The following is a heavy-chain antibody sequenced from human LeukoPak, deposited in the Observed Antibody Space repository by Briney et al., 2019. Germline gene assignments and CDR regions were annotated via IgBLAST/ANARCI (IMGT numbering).Heavy chain of an antibody. D-gene: IGHD6-13*01. Sequence: GASVKVSCKASGFTFTSSAMQWVRQARGQRLEWIGWIVVGSANTNNAQKFQERVTMTRDMSTSTAYMELSSLRSEDTAVYYCAAGSIAAAGLFDYWGQGTLVTVSS. J-gene: IGHJ4*02. CDR2: IVVGSANT. CDR1: GFTFTSSA. CDR3: AAGSIAAAGLFDY. V-gene: IGHV1-58*02.